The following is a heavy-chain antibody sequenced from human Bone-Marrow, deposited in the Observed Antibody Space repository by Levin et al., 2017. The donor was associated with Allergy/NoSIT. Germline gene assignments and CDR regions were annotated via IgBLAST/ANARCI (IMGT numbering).Heavy chain of an antibody. V-gene: IGHV1-2*02. D-gene: IGHD6-19*01. CDR1: GYTLTGHY. CDR3: ARESGYSSGSLLDS. Sequence: VASVKVSCKASGYTLTGHYMHWVRQAPGHGLEWMGWINPNTGGANFAQKFQGRVTVTRDTSISTVYLEVNRLKSDDTAVYYCARESGYSSGSLLDSWGQGTLVTVSS. J-gene: IGHJ4*02. CDR2: INPNTGGA.